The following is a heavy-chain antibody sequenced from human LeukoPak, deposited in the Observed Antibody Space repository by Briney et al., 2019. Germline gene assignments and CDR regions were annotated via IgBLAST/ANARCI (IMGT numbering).Heavy chain of an antibody. J-gene: IGHJ4*02. Sequence: LGESLKISCKGSGYRFTSYWIGWVRQMPGKGLEWMGIIYPGDSDTRYSPSFQGQVTISANKSISTAYLQWSSLKASDTAMYYCARLVPVYSGYGWQPAGTDDYWGQGTLVTVSS. D-gene: IGHD5-12*01. V-gene: IGHV5-51*01. CDR1: GYRFTSYW. CDR3: ARLVPVYSGYGWQPAGTDDY. CDR2: IYPGDSDT.